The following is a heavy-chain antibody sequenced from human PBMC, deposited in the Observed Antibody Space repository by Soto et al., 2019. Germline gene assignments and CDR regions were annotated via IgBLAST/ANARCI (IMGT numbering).Heavy chain of an antibody. CDR1: GYTFTSYG. CDR3: ARDGPYNWNYGWFDP. D-gene: IGHD1-7*01. J-gene: IGHJ5*02. CDR2: ISAYNGNT. V-gene: IGHV1-18*01. Sequence: XSVKVSCKASGYTFTSYGISWVRQAPGQGLEWMGWISAYNGNTNYAQKLQGRVTMTTDTSTSTAYMELRSLRSDDTAVYYCARDGPYNWNYGWFDPWGQGTLVTVSS.